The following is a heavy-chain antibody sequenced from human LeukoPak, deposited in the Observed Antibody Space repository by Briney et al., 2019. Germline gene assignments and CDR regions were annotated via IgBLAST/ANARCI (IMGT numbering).Heavy chain of an antibody. CDR1: GGSISSYY. Sequence: PSETLSLTCTVSGGSISSYYWSWIRQPPGKGLEWIGYIYYSGSTNYNPSLKSRVTISVDTSKNQFSLKLSSVTAADTAVYYCARDGGQIAAAGTPLLDFQHWGQGTLVTVSS. D-gene: IGHD6-13*01. V-gene: IGHV4-59*01. J-gene: IGHJ1*01. CDR2: IYYSGST. CDR3: ARDGGQIAAAGTPLLDFQH.